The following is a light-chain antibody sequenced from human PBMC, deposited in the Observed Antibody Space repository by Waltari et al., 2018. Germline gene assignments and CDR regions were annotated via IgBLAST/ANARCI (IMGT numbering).Light chain of an antibody. CDR1: QSISSW. J-gene: IGKJ1*01. CDR3: QQYNGYPT. CDR2: KAS. V-gene: IGKV1-5*03. Sequence: DIQMTQSPSTLSASVGDRVTITCRARQSISSWLAWYQQKPGKAPKLLIYKASNLESGVPSRFSGSGSGTEFTLTISSLQPDDFAIYYCQQYNGYPTFGQGTKVEIK.